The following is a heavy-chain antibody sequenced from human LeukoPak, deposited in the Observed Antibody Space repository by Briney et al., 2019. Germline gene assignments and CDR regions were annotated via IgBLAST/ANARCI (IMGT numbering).Heavy chain of an antibody. CDR3: VRVWHYSDF. CDR1: GFTFSSYA. V-gene: IGHV3-23*01. D-gene: IGHD6-6*01. J-gene: IGHJ4*02. CDR2: ISGSGGST. Sequence: HPGGSLRLSCAASGFTFSSYAMSWVRQAPGKGLEWVSAISGSGGSTYYADSVKGRFTISRDNSKNTVHLQMNSLRAEDTAVYYCVRVWHYSDFWGQGTLVTVSS.